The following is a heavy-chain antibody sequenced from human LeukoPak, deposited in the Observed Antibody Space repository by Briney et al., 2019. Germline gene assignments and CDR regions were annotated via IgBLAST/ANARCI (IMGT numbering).Heavy chain of an antibody. V-gene: IGHV1-2*02. CDR1: GYTFTGYY. Sequence: ASVKVSCKASGYTFTGYYIHWVRQAPGQGLEWMGWINPNSGGTNNAQKFQGRVTMTGDTSISTAYMELSRLRSDDTAVYYCARVRKVSITSSGWYGDFQHWGQGTLVTVSS. CDR2: INPNSGGT. J-gene: IGHJ1*01. CDR3: ARVRKVSITSSGWYGDFQH. D-gene: IGHD6-19*01.